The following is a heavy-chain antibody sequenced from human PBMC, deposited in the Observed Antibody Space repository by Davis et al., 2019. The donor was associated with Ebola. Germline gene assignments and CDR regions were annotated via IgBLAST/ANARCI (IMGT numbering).Heavy chain of an antibody. D-gene: IGHD5-12*01. CDR3: ARPRGYSGYDSDNWFDP. CDR2: IYYSGST. Sequence: MPGGSLRLSCTVSGGSISRSSYYWGWIRQPPGQGLEWIGSIYYSGSTYYNPSLKSRVTISVDTSKNQFSLKLSSVTAADTAVYYCARPRGYSGYDSDNWFDPWGQGTLVTVSS. CDR1: GGSISRSSYY. J-gene: IGHJ5*02. V-gene: IGHV4-39*01.